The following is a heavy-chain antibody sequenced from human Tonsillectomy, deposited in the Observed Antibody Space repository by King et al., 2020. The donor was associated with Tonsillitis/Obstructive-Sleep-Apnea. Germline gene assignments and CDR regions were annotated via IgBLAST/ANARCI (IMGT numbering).Heavy chain of an antibody. J-gene: IGHJ4*02. CDR2: ISGSGSST. CDR1: GFTFSNYA. V-gene: IGHV3-23*04. CDR3: AKMLGVVVVTAVIAFDY. D-gene: IGHD2-21*02. Sequence: EVQLVESGGGLVQPGGSLRLSCAASGFTFSNYAMSWVRQAPGKGLEWVSGISGSGSSTYYADSVKGRFTISRDNSKNTLYLQMNSLRAEDTAVYYCAKMLGVVVVTAVIAFDYWGQGTLVTVSS.